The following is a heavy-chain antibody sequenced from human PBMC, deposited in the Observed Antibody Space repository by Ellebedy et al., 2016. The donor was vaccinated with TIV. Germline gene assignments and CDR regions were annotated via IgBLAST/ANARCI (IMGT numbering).Heavy chain of an antibody. CDR1: GFTFSSYS. V-gene: IGHV3-23*01. CDR2: ISGSGGST. D-gene: IGHD1-1*01. Sequence: GGSLRLXCAASGFTFSSYSMSWVRQAPGKGLEWVSAISGSGGSTYYADSVKGRFTISRDNSKNTLYLQMNSLRAEDTAVYYCAKAQTEYYYYYGMDVWGQGTTVTVSS. J-gene: IGHJ6*02. CDR3: AKAQTEYYYYYGMDV.